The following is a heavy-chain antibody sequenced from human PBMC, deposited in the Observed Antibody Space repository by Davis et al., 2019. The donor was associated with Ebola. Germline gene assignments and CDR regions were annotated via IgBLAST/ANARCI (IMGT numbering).Heavy chain of an antibody. CDR2: MNPNSGNT. V-gene: IGHV1-8*01. CDR1: GYTFTSYD. Sequence: ASVKVSCKASGYTFTSYDINWVRQATGQGLEWMGWMNPNSGNTGYAQKFQGRVTMTRNTSISTAYMELSSLRSEDTAVYYCARAPKRYYDTTDYFDYWGQGTLVTVSS. CDR3: ARAPKRYYDTTDYFDY. D-gene: IGHD3-22*01. J-gene: IGHJ4*02.